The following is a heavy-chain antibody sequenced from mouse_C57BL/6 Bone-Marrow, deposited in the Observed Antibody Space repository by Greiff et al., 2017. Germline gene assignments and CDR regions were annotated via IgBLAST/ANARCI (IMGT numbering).Heavy chain of an antibody. CDR3: ARGRLGNP. D-gene: IGHD2-1*01. CDR2: IDPSDSYT. Sequence: QVQLQQPGAELVRPGTSVKLSCKASGYTFTSYWMHWVKQRPGQGLEWIGVIDPSDSYTNYNQKFKGKATLTVDTSSSTAYMQLSSLTSEASAVYYCARGRLGNPWGQGTLVTVSA. V-gene: IGHV1-59*01. J-gene: IGHJ3*01. CDR1: GYTFTSYW.